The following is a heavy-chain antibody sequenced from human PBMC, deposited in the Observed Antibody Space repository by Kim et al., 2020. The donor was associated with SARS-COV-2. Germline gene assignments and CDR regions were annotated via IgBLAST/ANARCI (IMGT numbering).Heavy chain of an antibody. J-gene: IGHJ6*02. CDR1: GYTFTSYD. CDR3: ATASLLWFGELWFYYGMDV. CDR2: MNPNSGNT. V-gene: IGHV1-8*01. D-gene: IGHD3-10*01. Sequence: ASVKVSCKASGYTFTSYDINWLRQATGQGLEWMGWMNPNSGNTGYAQKFQGRVTMTRNTSISTAYMELSSLRSEDTAVYYCATASLLWFGELWFYYGMDVWGQGTTVTVSS.